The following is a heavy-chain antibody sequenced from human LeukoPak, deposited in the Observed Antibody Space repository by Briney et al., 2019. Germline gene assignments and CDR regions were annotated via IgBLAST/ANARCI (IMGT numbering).Heavy chain of an antibody. CDR3: ARGDYGGNSRGHWYFDL. Sequence: GGSLRLSCAASGFTFSSYWVSWVRQAPGKGLEWVANIKQDGSEKYYVDSVKGRFTISRDNAKNSLYLQMNSLRAEDTAVYYCARGDYGGNSRGHWYFDLWGRGTLVTVSS. CDR1: GFTFSSYW. CDR2: IKQDGSEK. J-gene: IGHJ2*01. D-gene: IGHD4-23*01. V-gene: IGHV3-7*01.